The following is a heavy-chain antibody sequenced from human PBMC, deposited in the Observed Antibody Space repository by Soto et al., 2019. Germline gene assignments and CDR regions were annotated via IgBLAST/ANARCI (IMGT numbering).Heavy chain of an antibody. V-gene: IGHV1-69*01. D-gene: IGHD5-18*01. J-gene: IGHJ5*02. Sequence: QVQLVQSGAEVKKPGSSVKVSCKASGGTFSSYAISWARQAPGQGLEWMGGIIPIFGTANYAQKFQGRVTITADESTSTAYMELSSLRSEDTAVYYCARALGVDTAMVRDNWFDPWGQGTLVTVSS. CDR1: GGTFSSYA. CDR2: IIPIFGTA. CDR3: ARALGVDTAMVRDNWFDP.